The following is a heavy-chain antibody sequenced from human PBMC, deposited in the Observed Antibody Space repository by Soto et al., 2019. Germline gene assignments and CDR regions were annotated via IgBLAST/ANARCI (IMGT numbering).Heavy chain of an antibody. V-gene: IGHV3-53*01. CDR1: GLSVSSNY. CDR3: ASNRGSSWNPAPYYFDY. Sequence: GALCVTADASGLSVSSNYMITIRHAPAKGLEWVSVIYSGGSTYYEDSVKGRFTISRDNSKNTLYLQMNRLRAEDTAVYYCASNRGSSWNPAPYYFDYWGQGTMVTGYS. D-gene: IGHD6-13*01. CDR2: IYSGGST. J-gene: IGHJ4*02.